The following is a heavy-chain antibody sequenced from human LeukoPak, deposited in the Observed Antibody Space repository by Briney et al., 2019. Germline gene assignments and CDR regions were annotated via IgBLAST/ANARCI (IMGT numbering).Heavy chain of an antibody. V-gene: IGHV1-2*02. CDR1: GYTFTGYY. J-gene: IGHJ4*02. CDR3: ARSSTLGNYFDY. CDR2: INPNSGGT. D-gene: IGHD6-13*01. Sequence: ASVKVSCKASGYTFTGYYMHWVRQAPGQGVEWMGWINPNSGGTNYAQKFQGRVTMTRDTSISTAYMELSSLRSEDTAVYYCARSSTLGNYFDYWGQGTLVTVSS.